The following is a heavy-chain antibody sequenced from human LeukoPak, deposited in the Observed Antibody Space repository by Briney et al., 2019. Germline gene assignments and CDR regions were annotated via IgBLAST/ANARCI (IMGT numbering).Heavy chain of an antibody. J-gene: IGHJ4*02. CDR1: GFTFSSYG. V-gene: IGHV3-23*01. CDR3: AKDYCSGGSCLGL. CDR2: ISGSGGST. D-gene: IGHD2-15*01. Sequence: GGSLRLPCTASGFTFSSYGVNWVRQAPGKGLEWVSAISGSGGSTYYADSVKGRFTISRDNSKNTLYLQMNSLIAEDTAVYYCAKDYCSGGSCLGLWGQGTLVTVSS.